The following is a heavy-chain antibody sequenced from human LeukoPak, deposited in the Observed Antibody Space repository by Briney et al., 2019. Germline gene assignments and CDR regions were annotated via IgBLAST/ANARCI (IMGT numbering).Heavy chain of an antibody. J-gene: IGHJ5*02. CDR2: IYYSGST. D-gene: IGHD1-26*01. Sequence: SETLSLTCTVSGGSISGSYWNWIRQPPGKGLEWIGYIYYSGSTNYNPSLKSRVTISVDTSKNQFSLKLSSVTAADTAVYYCASLSSGSYNWFGPWGRGTLVTVSS. V-gene: IGHV4-59*01. CDR3: ASLSSGSYNWFGP. CDR1: GGSISGSY.